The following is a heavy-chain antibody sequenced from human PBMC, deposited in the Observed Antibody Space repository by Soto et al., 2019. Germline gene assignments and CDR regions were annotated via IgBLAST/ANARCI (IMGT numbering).Heavy chain of an antibody. CDR3: ARDQFKQSIVPWFDP. J-gene: IGHJ5*02. CDR1: GGSISSGDYY. D-gene: IGHD6-6*01. Sequence: SETLSLTCTVSGGSISSGDYYWSWIRQPPGKGLEWIGYIYYSGSTYYNPSLKSRVTISVDTSKNQFSLKLSSVTAADTAVYYCARDQFKQSIVPWFDPCGQGTLVIVSS. CDR2: IYYSGST. V-gene: IGHV4-30-4*01.